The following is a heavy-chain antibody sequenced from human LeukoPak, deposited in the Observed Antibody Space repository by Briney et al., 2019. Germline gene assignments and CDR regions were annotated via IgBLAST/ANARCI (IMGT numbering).Heavy chain of an antibody. V-gene: IGHV4-31*03. CDR3: ARGGTYYDFWSGDY. CDR1: GGSISSGTSY. D-gene: IGHD3-3*01. Sequence: PSQTLSLTCTVSGGSISSGTSYWSWIRQHPGKGLEWIGFIYYSGSTYYNPSLKSRITMSVDTSKNQFYLRLSSVTAADTALYYCARGGTYYDFWSGDYWGQGTLVTVSS. CDR2: IYYSGST. J-gene: IGHJ4*02.